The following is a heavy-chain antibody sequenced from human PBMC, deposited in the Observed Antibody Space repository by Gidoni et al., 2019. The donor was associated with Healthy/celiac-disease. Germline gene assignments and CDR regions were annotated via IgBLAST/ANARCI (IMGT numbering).Heavy chain of an antibody. CDR3: ARGGVYGSGSYYYYYYYMDV. Sequence: QVQLQQWGAGLLKPSETLSPTCAVYAGSFSGYYWSWIRQPPGKGLEWIGEINHSGSTNYNPSLKSRVTISVDTSKNQFSLKLSSVTAADTAVYYCARGGVYGSGSYYYYYYYMDVWGKGTTVTVSS. CDR2: INHSGST. V-gene: IGHV4-34*01. D-gene: IGHD3-10*01. CDR1: AGSFSGYY. J-gene: IGHJ6*03.